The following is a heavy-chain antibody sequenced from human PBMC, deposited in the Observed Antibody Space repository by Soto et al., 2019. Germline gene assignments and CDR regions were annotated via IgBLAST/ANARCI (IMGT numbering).Heavy chain of an antibody. V-gene: IGHV4-38-2*02. J-gene: IGHJ6*02. Sequence: WETLSLTCAFSVYSISSGYYWGWIRQPPGKGLEWIGSIYHSGSTYYNPSLKSRVTISVDTSKNQFSLKLSSVTAADTAVYYCARDFKADPSQYYGMDVGGHGNTVTVSS. CDR2: IYHSGST. CDR3: ARDFKADPSQYYGMDV. D-gene: IGHD6-13*01. CDR1: VYSISSGYY.